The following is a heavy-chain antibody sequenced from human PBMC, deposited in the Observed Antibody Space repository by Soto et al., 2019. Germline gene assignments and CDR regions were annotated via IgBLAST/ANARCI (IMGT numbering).Heavy chain of an antibody. D-gene: IGHD6-19*01. Sequence: GASVKVSCKASGYTFTSYGISWVRQAPGQGLEWMGWISAYNGNTNYAQKLRGRVTMTTDTSTSTAYMELRSLRSDDTAVYYCTRIAVAGTSGWFDPWGQGTLVTVSS. CDR3: TRIAVAGTSGWFDP. V-gene: IGHV1-18*01. J-gene: IGHJ5*02. CDR1: GYTFTSYG. CDR2: ISAYNGNT.